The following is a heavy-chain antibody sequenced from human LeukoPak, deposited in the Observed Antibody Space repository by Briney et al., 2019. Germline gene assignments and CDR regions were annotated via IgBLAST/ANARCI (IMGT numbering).Heavy chain of an antibody. V-gene: IGHV3-74*01. Sequence: GGSLRLSCAASGFSFNYFWMHWVRQLPGKGLVWVSGINNDGTATYYADSVKGRFTISRDNAKNTVYLQMNGLRAEDTTVYDCATVSEYWGQGTLVTVSS. CDR1: GFSFNYFW. CDR3: ATVSEY. J-gene: IGHJ4*02. CDR2: INNDGTAT.